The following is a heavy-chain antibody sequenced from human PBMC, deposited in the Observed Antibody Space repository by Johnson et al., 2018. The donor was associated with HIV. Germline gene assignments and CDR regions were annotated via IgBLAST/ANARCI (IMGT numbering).Heavy chain of an antibody. D-gene: IGHD3-16*01. Sequence: QVQLVESGGGVVQPGRSLRLSCAAYGFTFSSYAIHWVRQAPAKGLEWVAVISYDGSDKYYADSLKGRFTISRDNSKNTLYLQMNILRAEDTAVYFCAKEAYYVEAFDIWGQGTMVTVSS. J-gene: IGHJ3*02. CDR2: ISYDGSDK. CDR1: GFTFSSYA. V-gene: IGHV3-30*04. CDR3: AKEAYYVEAFDI.